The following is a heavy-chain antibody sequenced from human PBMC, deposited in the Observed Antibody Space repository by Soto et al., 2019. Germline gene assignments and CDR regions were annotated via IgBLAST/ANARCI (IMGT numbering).Heavy chain of an antibody. J-gene: IGHJ6*02. V-gene: IGHV5-10-1*01. Sequence: GESLKISCKGSGYSFTSYWISWVRQMPGKGLEWMGRIDPSDSYTNYSPSFQGHVTISADKSISTAYLQWSSLKASDTAMYYCATQSGYVYYYYGMDVWGQGXTVTVYS. D-gene: IGHD2-2*01. CDR1: GYSFTSYW. CDR3: ATQSGYVYYYYGMDV. CDR2: IDPSDSYT.